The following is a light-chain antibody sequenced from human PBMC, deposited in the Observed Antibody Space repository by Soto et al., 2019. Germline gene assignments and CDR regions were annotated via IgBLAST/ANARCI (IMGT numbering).Light chain of an antibody. CDR1: QSVSSNY. J-gene: IGKJ1*01. Sequence: EIVLTQSPGTLSLSPGERATLSCRASQSVSSNYLAWYQQKPGHAPRLLIYGASSRGTGIPDRFSGSGSGTEFTLTISRLEPDDFAVYYCQQYGSSSWTFGQGTKVDIK. V-gene: IGKV3-20*01. CDR2: GAS. CDR3: QQYGSSSWT.